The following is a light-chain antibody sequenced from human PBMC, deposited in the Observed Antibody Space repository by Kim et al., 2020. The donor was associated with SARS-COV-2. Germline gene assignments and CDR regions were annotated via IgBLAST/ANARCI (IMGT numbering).Light chain of an antibody. J-gene: IGLJ1*01. CDR3: CSYAGSDV. V-gene: IGLV2-11*01. Sequence: PGQSVTYACTGTSSDVGGYNYVSWYQQHPGKAPKLMIYDVSKRPSGVPDRFSGSKSGNAASLTISGLQAEDEADYYCCSYAGSDVFGTGTKVTVL. CDR1: SSDVGGYNY. CDR2: DVS.